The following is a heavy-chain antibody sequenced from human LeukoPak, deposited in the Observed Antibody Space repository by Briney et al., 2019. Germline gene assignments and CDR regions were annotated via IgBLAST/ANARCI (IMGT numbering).Heavy chain of an antibody. Sequence: SETLSLTCTVSGGSISSSNYYWGWIRQPPGKGLEWIGSIYYSGSTYYNPSLKSRVTISVDTSKIQFSLKLSSVTAADTAVYYCARHDDYSRAFDIWGQGTMVTVSS. CDR1: GGSISSSNYY. D-gene: IGHD4-11*01. CDR2: IYYSGST. CDR3: ARHDDYSRAFDI. J-gene: IGHJ3*02. V-gene: IGHV4-39*01.